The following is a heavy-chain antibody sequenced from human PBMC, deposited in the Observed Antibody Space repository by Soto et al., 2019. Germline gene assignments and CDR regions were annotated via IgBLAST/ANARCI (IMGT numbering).Heavy chain of an antibody. Sequence: SETLSLTCAVYGGSFSGYYWSWIRQPPGKGLEWIGEINHSGSTNYNPSLKSRVTISVDTSKNQFSLKLSSVTAADTAVYYCARGSGDYTRNWFDPWGQGTLVTVSS. CDR3: ARGSGDYTRNWFDP. J-gene: IGHJ5*02. D-gene: IGHD4-17*01. CDR1: GGSFSGYY. V-gene: IGHV4-34*01. CDR2: INHSGST.